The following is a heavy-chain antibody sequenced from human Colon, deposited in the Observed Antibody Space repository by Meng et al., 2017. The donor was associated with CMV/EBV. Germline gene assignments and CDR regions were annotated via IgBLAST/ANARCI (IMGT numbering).Heavy chain of an antibody. V-gene: IGHV3-21*04. CDR3: VVGHDSRKVAY. CDR2: ISSSSSYI. Sequence: GGSLRLSCAASGFTFSSYSMNWVRQAPGKGLEWVSSISSSSSYIYYADSVRGRFTMSRDKSKNTVYLQTDSLRVEDTALYYCVVGHDSRKVAYWGQGTLVTVSS. CDR1: GFTFSSYS. D-gene: IGHD1-26*01. J-gene: IGHJ4*02.